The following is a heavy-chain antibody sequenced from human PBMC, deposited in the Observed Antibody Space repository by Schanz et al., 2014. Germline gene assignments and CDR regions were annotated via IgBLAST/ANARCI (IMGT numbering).Heavy chain of an antibody. V-gene: IGHV1-2*06. D-gene: IGHD5-12*01. CDR2: INPGPGGA. CDR1: GYTFTGYH. Sequence: QVQLVQSGAEVKKPGASVKVSCKASGYTFTGYHMHWVRQAPGQGLEWMGRINPGPGGATYAQNFRGRVTMTRDTSITTAYMELSNLGSDDTAVYYCARGMSGYDCPDLWGQGTLVTVSS. J-gene: IGHJ5*02. CDR3: ARGMSGYDCPDL.